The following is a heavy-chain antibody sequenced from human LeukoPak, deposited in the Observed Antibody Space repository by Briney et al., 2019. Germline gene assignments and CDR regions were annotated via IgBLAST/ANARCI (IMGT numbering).Heavy chain of an antibody. CDR3: ACGGSGFFDY. J-gene: IGHJ4*02. CDR1: GGSISGYC. V-gene: IGHV4-59*01. CDR2: IHYSGIA. D-gene: IGHD6-19*01. Sequence: SETLSLTCTVSGGSISGYCWSWIRQPPGKGLEWIGCIHYSGIANYNPSLRSRVTISVDTSKNQLSLKLSSVTAADTAVYYCACGGSGFFDYWGQGTLVTVSS.